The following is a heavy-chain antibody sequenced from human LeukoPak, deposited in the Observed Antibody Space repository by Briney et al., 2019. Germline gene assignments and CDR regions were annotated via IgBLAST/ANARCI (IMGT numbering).Heavy chain of an antibody. CDR3: AREVDFWNYYGMDV. Sequence: GGSLRLSCAASGFTFSSYAMHWVRQAPGKGLEWVPVISYDGSNKYYADSVKGRFTISRDNSKNTLYLQMNSLRAEDTAVYYCAREVDFWNYYGMDVWGQGTTVTVSS. J-gene: IGHJ6*02. V-gene: IGHV3-30-3*01. CDR2: ISYDGSNK. CDR1: GFTFSSYA. D-gene: IGHD3-3*01.